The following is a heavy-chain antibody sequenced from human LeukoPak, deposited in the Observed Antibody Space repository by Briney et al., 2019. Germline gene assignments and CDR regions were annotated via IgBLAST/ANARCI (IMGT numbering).Heavy chain of an antibody. J-gene: IGHJ4*02. D-gene: IGHD3-10*01. CDR1: GFTFSSYA. V-gene: IGHV3-30*01. Sequence: GGSLRLPCAASGFTFSSYAMHWVRQAPGKGLEWVAVISYDGSNKYYADSVKGRFTISRDNSKNTLYLQMNSLRAEDTAVYYCARDKGDLGPLDYWGQGTLVTVSS. CDR2: ISYDGSNK. CDR3: ARDKGDLGPLDY.